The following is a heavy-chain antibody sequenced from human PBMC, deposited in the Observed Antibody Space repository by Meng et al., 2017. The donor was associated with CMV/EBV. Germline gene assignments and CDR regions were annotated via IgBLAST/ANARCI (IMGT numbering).Heavy chain of an antibody. D-gene: IGHD6-19*01. V-gene: IGHV1-2*02. CDR2: INPNDDT. CDR3: ARSSGWSRFDY. CDR1: GYTVTDYY. J-gene: IGHJ4*02. Sequence: QVQLWEFGAEVKKPGASVKVSCKASGYTVTDYYIHWVRQAPGQWLEWIGWINPNDDTNYAQNYQGRVTMTRDMSINTVYMELSRLTSDDTAVYYCARSSGWSRFDYWGLGTLVTVSS.